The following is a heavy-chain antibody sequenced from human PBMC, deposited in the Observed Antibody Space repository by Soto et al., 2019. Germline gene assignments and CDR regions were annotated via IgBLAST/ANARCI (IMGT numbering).Heavy chain of an antibody. CDR1: GFAFSSYA. CDR2: ISGSGGST. CDR3: AKDLGDYGDYGYYYYYGMDV. J-gene: IGHJ6*02. Sequence: EVQLVESGGGLVQPGGSLRLSCATSGFAFSSYAMSWVRQAPGKGLEWVSAISGSGGSTYYADSVKGRFTISRDNSKNTLYLQMNSLRAEDTAVYYCAKDLGDYGDYGYYYYYGMDVWGQGTTVTVSS. V-gene: IGHV3-23*04. D-gene: IGHD4-17*01.